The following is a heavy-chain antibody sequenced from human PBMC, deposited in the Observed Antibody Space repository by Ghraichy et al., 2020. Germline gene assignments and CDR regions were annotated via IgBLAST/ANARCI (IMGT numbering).Heavy chain of an antibody. J-gene: IGHJ4*02. CDR1: GYTFTTYY. CDR2: INPSDGTR. Sequence: ASVKVSCKASGYTFTTYYMHWVRQAPGQGLEWTGVINPSDGTRNYAQNFQGRVTMTRDTSTSTVYMEVSSLRSEDTAVYYCAREPHGTGFFDYWGQGTLVTVSS. CDR3: AREPHGTGFFDY. V-gene: IGHV1-46*01. D-gene: IGHD1-7*01.